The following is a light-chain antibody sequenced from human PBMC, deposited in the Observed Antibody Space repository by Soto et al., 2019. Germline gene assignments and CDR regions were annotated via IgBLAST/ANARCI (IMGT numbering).Light chain of an antibody. Sequence: ETVLTQSPATPSLSPGERATLSCRASQNVDIYLAWYQQKPGQAPRLIIYDASNRAAGIPARFSGSGSGTDFTLTISSLEPEDFAVYYCQQRKIWPPLTFGGGTKVEIK. J-gene: IGKJ4*01. CDR1: QNVDIY. CDR2: DAS. V-gene: IGKV3-11*01. CDR3: QQRKIWPPLT.